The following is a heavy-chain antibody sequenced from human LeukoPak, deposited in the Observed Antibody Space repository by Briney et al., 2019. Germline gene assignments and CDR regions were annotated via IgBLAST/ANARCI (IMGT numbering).Heavy chain of an antibody. CDR2: IKKDGSEK. Sequence: PGGSLRLSCAASGFTFSSYRMSWVRQAPGKGLEWVANIKKDGSEKYYVDSVKGRFTISRDNAKNSLYLQMNSLRAEDTAVYYCAELGITMIGGVWGKGTTVTISS. CDR3: AELGITMIGGV. J-gene: IGHJ6*04. V-gene: IGHV3-7*01. CDR1: GFTFSSYR. D-gene: IGHD3-10*02.